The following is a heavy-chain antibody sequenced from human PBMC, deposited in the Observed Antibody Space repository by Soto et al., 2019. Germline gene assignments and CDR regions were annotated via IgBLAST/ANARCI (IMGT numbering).Heavy chain of an antibody. D-gene: IGHD3-10*01. CDR2: ISGSGGST. Sequence: EVQLLESGGGLVQPGGSLRLSCAASGFTFSSYAMSWVRQAPGKGLEWVSAISGSGGSTYYADSVKGRFTSSRDNSKNTLYLQMNSLRAEDTAVYYCAKSISEGWFGELGFDYWGQGTLVTVSS. V-gene: IGHV3-23*01. CDR1: GFTFSSYA. J-gene: IGHJ4*02. CDR3: AKSISEGWFGELGFDY.